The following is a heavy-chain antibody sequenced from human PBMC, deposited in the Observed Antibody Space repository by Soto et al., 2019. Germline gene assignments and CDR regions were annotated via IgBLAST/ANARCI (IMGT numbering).Heavy chain of an antibody. V-gene: IGHV1-69*13. J-gene: IGHJ6*02. CDR3: ARYIRDYYYYGMDV. Sequence: GASVKVSCKASGGTFGSYAISWVRLATGQGLEWMGGIIPIFGTANYAQKFQGRVTITADESTSTAYMELSSLRSEDTAVYYCARYIRDYYYYGMDVWGQGTTVTVSS. CDR2: IIPIFGTA. CDR1: GGTFGSYA.